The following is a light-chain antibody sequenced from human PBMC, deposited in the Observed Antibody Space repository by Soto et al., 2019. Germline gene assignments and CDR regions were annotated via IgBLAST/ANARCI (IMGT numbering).Light chain of an antibody. J-gene: IGLJ3*02. CDR1: SSDVGAYNY. Sequence: QSALTQPPSASGSPGQSVTISCTGTSSDVGAYNYVSWYRQHPGKAPKLLIFEVNSRPSGVPDRFSGSKSGNTASLTVSGLQAEDESHYYCSSYTTSSTWVFGRGT. CDR3: SSYTTSSTWV. CDR2: EVN. V-gene: IGLV2-8*01.